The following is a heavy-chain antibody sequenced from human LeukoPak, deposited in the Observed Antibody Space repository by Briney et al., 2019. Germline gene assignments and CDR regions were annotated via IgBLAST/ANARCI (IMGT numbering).Heavy chain of an antibody. CDR2: ISAYNGNT. CDR3: ARDLCSGGSCYALVWFDP. J-gene: IGHJ5*02. D-gene: IGHD2-15*01. Sequence: GASVKVCCKASGYTFTSYGISWVRQAPGQGLEWMGWISAYNGNTNYAQKLQGRVTMTTDTSTSTAYMELRSLRSDDTAVYYCARDLCSGGSCYALVWFDPWGQGTLVTVSS. V-gene: IGHV1-18*04. CDR1: GYTFTSYG.